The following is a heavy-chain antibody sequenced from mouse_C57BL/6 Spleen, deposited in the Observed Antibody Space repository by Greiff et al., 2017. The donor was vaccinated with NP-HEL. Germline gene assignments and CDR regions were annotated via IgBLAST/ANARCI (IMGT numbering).Heavy chain of an antibody. D-gene: IGHD2-4*01. CDR2: IDPSDSYT. CDR3: LYYDYGFDY. Sequence: VQLQQPGAELVKPGASVKLSCKASSYTFTSYWMQWVKQRPGQGLEWIGEIDPSDSYTNYNQKFKGKATLTVDTSSSTAYMQLSSLTSEDSAVYYCLYYDYGFDYWGQGTTLTVSS. J-gene: IGHJ2*01. CDR1: SYTFTSYW. V-gene: IGHV1-50*01.